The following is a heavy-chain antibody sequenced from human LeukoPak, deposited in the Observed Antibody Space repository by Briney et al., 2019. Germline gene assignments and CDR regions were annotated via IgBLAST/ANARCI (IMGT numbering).Heavy chain of an antibody. J-gene: IGHJ4*02. CDR1: GYTFTGYY. V-gene: IGHV1-2*02. CDR3: ARGIRVPYYFDY. D-gene: IGHD3-3*02. CDR2: INPNSGAT. Sequence: GASVKVSCKASGYTFTGYYMHWVRQAPGQGLEWMGWINPNSGATNYAQKFQGRVTMTRDTSISTAYMELSRLRPDDTAVYYCARGIRVPYYFDYWGQGTLVTVSS.